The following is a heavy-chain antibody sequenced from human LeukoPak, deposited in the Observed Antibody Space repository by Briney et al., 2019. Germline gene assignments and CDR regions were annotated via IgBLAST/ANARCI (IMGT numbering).Heavy chain of an antibody. Sequence: SETLSLTCAVYGGSFSDYYWSWIRQPPRKGLEWIGEINRSGSTNYNPSLKTRVTISVDTSKNQFSLKLSSVTAADTAVYYCARGRGDSWFDPWGQGTLVTVSS. D-gene: IGHD2-21*02. V-gene: IGHV4-34*01. CDR2: INRSGST. J-gene: IGHJ5*02. CDR3: ARGRGDSWFDP. CDR1: GGSFSDYY.